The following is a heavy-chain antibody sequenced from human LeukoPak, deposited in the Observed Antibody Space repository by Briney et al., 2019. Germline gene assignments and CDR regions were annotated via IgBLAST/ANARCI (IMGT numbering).Heavy chain of an antibody. J-gene: IGHJ2*01. D-gene: IGHD1-26*01. CDR3: AKGDIEGGISWYFDL. Sequence: GGSLRLSCAASGITFSRHAMAWVRQAPGKGLEWVSTISGSVIAYYADSVKGRVTISRSNSKNTLDLQNNSLRADDTAIYYCAKGDIEGGISWYFDLWGHGTLVTASS. V-gene: IGHV3-23*01. CDR1: GITFSRHA. CDR2: ISGSVIA.